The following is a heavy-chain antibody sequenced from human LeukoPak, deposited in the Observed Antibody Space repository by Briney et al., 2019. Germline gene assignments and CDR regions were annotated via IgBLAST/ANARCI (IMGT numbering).Heavy chain of an antibody. CDR3: ARAYNGIPRGAFNF. CDR2: INPNSGGR. CDR1: GYTFINYY. Sequence: ASVKVSCKASGYTFINYYIHWVRQAPGQGFEWVGWINPNSGGRNYAQNFQGWVTMTRATSNTTAYMDLNRLRSDGTAVYYCARAYNGIPRGAFNFGGEGTMVTVS. J-gene: IGHJ3*01. V-gene: IGHV1-2*04. D-gene: IGHD5-24*01.